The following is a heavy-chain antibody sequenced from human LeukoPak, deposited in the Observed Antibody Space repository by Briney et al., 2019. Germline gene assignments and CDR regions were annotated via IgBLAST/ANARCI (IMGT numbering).Heavy chain of an antibody. J-gene: IGHJ4*02. CDR1: GGSVSTSDYY. CDR3: ARVFDS. CDR2: VFYTGKT. V-gene: IGHV4-39*07. Sequence: SETLSLTCTVSGGSVSTSDYYWGWIRQSPVKGLEWIGDVFYTGKTNYNPSLRGRATISIDTTKNQFSLKLTYVTAADSAVYYCARVFDSWGQGTLVTVSS.